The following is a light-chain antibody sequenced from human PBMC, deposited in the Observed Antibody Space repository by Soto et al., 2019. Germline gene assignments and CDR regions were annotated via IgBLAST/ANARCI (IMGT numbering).Light chain of an antibody. Sequence: LQMTQFPSSLSSSVGDRVAITCXASQDISNFLNWYQQKPGKAPKLLTYDASDLETGVPSRFSGSGSGTDFTFTISNLQPEDFATYYCQQYDSLPFTFGPGTKVDI. J-gene: IGKJ3*01. CDR1: QDISNF. V-gene: IGKV1-33*01. CDR2: DAS. CDR3: QQYDSLPFT.